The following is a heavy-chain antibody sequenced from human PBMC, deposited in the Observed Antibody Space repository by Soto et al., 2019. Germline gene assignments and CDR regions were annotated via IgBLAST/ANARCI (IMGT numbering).Heavy chain of an antibody. CDR3: ARSTRYYDIDY. J-gene: IGHJ4*02. Sequence: QVQLVQSGAEVKKPGASVKVSCKASGYTFTSYDINWVRQATGQGLEWMGWMNPNRGNTGYAQKFQGRVTMTRKTSISTAYMELSSLRSDDTAVYFCARSTRYYDIDYWGQGALVTVSS. CDR1: GYTFTSYD. D-gene: IGHD1-26*01. V-gene: IGHV1-8*01. CDR2: MNPNRGNT.